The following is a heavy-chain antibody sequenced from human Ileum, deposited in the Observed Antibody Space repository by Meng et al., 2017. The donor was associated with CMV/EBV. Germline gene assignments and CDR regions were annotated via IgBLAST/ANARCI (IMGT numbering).Heavy chain of an antibody. D-gene: IGHD5/OR15-5a*01. CDR3: AGLLLGNAGRGP. CDR2: TVYGGNT. CDR1: GGSAVSGSQH. J-gene: IGHJ5*02. V-gene: IGHV4-61*10. Sequence: VCGGSAVSGSQHWNCFRRPAGEGLEWIGQTVYGGNTDYNPSLKSLLTISVDTSKNQFSLSLNSVTAADTAVYFCAGLLLGNAGRGPWGQGALVTVSS.